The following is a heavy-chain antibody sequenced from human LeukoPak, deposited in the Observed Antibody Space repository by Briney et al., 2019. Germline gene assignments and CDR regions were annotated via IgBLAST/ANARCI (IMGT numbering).Heavy chain of an antibody. CDR2: TYYRSKWYN. J-gene: IGHJ4*02. Sequence: SQTLSLTCAISGDSISSNSTAWNWIRQSPSRGLEWLGRTYYRSKWYNDYTVSVKSRITISPDTSKNQFSLQLNSVTPEDTAVYYCARDVEHSGWPLYYFDYWGQGTLVTVSS. V-gene: IGHV6-1*01. D-gene: IGHD6-19*01. CDR3: ARDVEHSGWPLYYFDY. CDR1: GDSISSNSTA.